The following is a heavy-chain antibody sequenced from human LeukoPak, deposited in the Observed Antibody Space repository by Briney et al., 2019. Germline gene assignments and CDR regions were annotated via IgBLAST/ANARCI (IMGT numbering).Heavy chain of an antibody. CDR3: AFTFYGDYVAAFDY. D-gene: IGHD4-17*01. Sequence: GGSLRLSCAASGFTFSSYWMHWVRQAPGKGLEYVSAISSNGGSTYYANSVKGRFTISRDNSKNTLYLQMGSLRAEDMAVYYCAFTFYGDYVAAFDYWGQGTLVTVSS. CDR2: ISSNGGST. V-gene: IGHV3-64*01. CDR1: GFTFSSYW. J-gene: IGHJ4*02.